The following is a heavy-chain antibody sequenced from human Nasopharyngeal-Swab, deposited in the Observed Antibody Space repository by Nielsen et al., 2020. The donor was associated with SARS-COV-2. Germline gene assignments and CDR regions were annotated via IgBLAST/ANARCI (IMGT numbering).Heavy chain of an antibody. CDR3: ARGGSGSYPFGD. CDR2: ISYDGSNK. D-gene: IGHD1-26*01. J-gene: IGHJ4*02. Sequence: GESLKISCAASGFTFSSYAMHWVRQAPGKGLEWVAVISYDGSNKYYADSVKGRFTISRDNSKNTLYLQMNSLRAEDTAVYYCARGGSGSYPFGDWGLGTLVTVSS. CDR1: GFTFSSYA. V-gene: IGHV3-30*04.